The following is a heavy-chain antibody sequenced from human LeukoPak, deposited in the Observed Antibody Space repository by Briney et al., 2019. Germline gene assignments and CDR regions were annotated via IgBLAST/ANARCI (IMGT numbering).Heavy chain of an antibody. CDR2: INPNSGGT. CDR1: GYTFTGYY. Sequence: ASVKVSCKASGYTFTGYYIHRVRQAPGQGLEWMGWINPNSGGTNYAQNFQGRVTMTRDTSISTAYMELSRLRSDDTAVYYCASFGWEGTFDIWGQGTMVTVSS. J-gene: IGHJ3*02. V-gene: IGHV1-2*02. CDR3: ASFGWEGTFDI. D-gene: IGHD1-26*01.